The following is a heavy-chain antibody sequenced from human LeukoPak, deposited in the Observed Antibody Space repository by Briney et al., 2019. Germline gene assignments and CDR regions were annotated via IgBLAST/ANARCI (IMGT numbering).Heavy chain of an antibody. Sequence: ASVRVSCKASGYSFAANYIHWVRQAPGQGLGWMGWISPHNGGTSFAQKFRGRVTMTGERSISTAFMELSRLTSDDTAVYYCARDHRMAADVALYDSWGQGTRVTVSS. CDR3: ARDHRMAADVALYDS. D-gene: IGHD6-13*01. CDR2: ISPHNGGT. CDR1: GYSFAANY. J-gene: IGHJ4*02. V-gene: IGHV1-2*02.